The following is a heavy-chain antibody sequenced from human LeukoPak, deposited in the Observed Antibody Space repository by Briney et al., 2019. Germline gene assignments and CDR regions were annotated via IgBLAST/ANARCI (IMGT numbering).Heavy chain of an antibody. Sequence: PSETLSLTCTVSGGSISSSIYYWGWVRQPPGKGLEWIGSIYYSGSTYYNSSLKSRVTISVDTSKNQFSLKLSSVTAADTAVYYCARSSEYSSGYYMDVWGKGTTVTISS. CDR3: ARSSEYSSGYYMDV. J-gene: IGHJ6*03. CDR1: GGSISSSIYY. V-gene: IGHV4-39*01. D-gene: IGHD6-19*01. CDR2: IYYSGST.